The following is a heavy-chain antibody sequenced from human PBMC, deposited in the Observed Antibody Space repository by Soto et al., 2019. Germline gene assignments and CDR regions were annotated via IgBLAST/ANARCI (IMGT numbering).Heavy chain of an antibody. V-gene: IGHV1-3*01. D-gene: IGHD2-8*01. CDR3: ARGGPVYATPYYFDY. Sequence: ASVKVSCKASGYTLTSYALHWVRQAPGQRLEWMGWINAGNGNTKYSQKFQGRVTITRDTSASTAYMELSSLRSEDTAVYYCARGGPVYATPYYFDYWGQGTLVTVSS. CDR1: GYTLTSYA. CDR2: INAGNGNT. J-gene: IGHJ4*02.